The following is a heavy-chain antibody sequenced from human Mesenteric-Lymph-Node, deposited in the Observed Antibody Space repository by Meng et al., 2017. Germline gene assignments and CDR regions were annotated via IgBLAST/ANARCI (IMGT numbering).Heavy chain of an antibody. CDR1: GFTISRHW. Sequence: EVQLVESGGGLVQPGGSLRLPCAASGFTISRHWMHWVRQAPGKGLVWVSRINSDGRTTNYADSVKGRFTISRDNAKNTLYLQMNSLRAEDTAVYFCTGLSGPFDYWGQGTLVTVSS. CDR2: INSDGRTT. D-gene: IGHD6-19*01. CDR3: TGLSGPFDY. V-gene: IGHV3-74*01. J-gene: IGHJ4*02.